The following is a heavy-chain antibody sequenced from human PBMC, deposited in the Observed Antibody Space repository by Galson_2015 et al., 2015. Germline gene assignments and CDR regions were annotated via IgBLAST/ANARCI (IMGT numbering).Heavy chain of an antibody. J-gene: IGHJ4*02. Sequence: SLRLSCAASGFTFSSYGMHWVRQAPGKGLEWVAVISYDGSNKYYADSVKGRFTVSRDNSKNTLYLQMNSLRAEDTAVYYCAKERYGKRKDYWGQGTLVTVSS. CDR2: ISYDGSNK. D-gene: IGHD5-18*01. CDR1: GFTFSSYG. CDR3: AKERYGKRKDY. V-gene: IGHV3-30*18.